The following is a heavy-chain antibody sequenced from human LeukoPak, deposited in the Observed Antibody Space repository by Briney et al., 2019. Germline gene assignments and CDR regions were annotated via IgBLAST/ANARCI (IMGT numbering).Heavy chain of an antibody. D-gene: IGHD3-10*01. Sequence: QAGGSLRLSCAASGFTFDDYGMNWVRQAPGKGLEWVSGINWNGGSTGYANSVKGRFTISRDNVKNSLYLQMNSLRAEDTALYFCARDISYYYGSGSFSWGQGTLVTVSP. CDR3: ARDISYYYGSGSFS. CDR1: GFTFDDYG. CDR2: INWNGGST. V-gene: IGHV3-20*04. J-gene: IGHJ4*02.